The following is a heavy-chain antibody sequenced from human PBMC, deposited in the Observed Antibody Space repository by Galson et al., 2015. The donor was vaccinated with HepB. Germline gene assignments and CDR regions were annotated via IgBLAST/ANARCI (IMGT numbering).Heavy chain of an antibody. D-gene: IGHD1-1*01. CDR1: GFTFSSYG. CDR3: AKDSGTGTADC. CDR2: ISYAGSNK. J-gene: IGHJ4*02. V-gene: IGHV3-30*18. Sequence: SLRLSCAASGFTFSSYGMHWVRQAPGRGLEWVAVISYAGSNKYYADSVKGRFTISRDNSKNTLYLQMNSLRAEDTAVYYCAKDSGTGTADCWGQGTLVTVSS.